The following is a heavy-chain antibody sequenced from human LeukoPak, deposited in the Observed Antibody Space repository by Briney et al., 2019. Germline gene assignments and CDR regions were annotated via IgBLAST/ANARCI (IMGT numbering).Heavy chain of an antibody. D-gene: IGHD1-26*01. J-gene: IGHJ6*02. CDR1: GFTFSSNS. CDR3: AKATSGSFMDFYGLAV. CDR2: ISSGSSYI. V-gene: IGHV3-21*01. Sequence: GGSLRLSCVASGFTFSSNSMNWVRQAPGKGLEWVSSISSGSSYIYYADSVKGRFTISRDNAKNSLYLQMNSLRVEDTAVYYCAKATSGSFMDFYGLAVRGQGTTVAVSS.